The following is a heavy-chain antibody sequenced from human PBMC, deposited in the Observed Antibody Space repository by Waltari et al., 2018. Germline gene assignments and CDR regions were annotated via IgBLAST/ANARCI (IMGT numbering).Heavy chain of an antibody. Sequence: QVQLVQSGAEVKKPGASVKVSCKASGYTFTSYYMHWVRQAPGQGLEWMGIINPSGGSTSYAQKFQGRVTMTRDTSTSTVYMELSSLRSEDTAVYYCARPSSIAARGYYGMDVWGQGTTVTVSS. J-gene: IGHJ6*02. CDR2: INPSGGST. CDR3: ARPSSIAARGYYGMDV. V-gene: IGHV1-46*01. CDR1: GYTFTSYY. D-gene: IGHD6-6*01.